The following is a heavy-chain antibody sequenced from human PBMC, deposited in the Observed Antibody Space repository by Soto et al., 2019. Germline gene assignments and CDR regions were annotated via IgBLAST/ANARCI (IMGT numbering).Heavy chain of an antibody. Sequence: HPGGSVRLSCAASGFTFSSYGMHWVRQAPGKGLEWVAVISYDGSNKYYADSVKGRFTISRDNSKNTLYLQMNSLRAEDTAVYYCAKVPYPYDSSGYYFFYWGQGTLVTVSS. CDR2: ISYDGSNK. J-gene: IGHJ4*02. CDR3: AKVPYPYDSSGYYFFY. D-gene: IGHD3-22*01. V-gene: IGHV3-30*18. CDR1: GFTFSSYG.